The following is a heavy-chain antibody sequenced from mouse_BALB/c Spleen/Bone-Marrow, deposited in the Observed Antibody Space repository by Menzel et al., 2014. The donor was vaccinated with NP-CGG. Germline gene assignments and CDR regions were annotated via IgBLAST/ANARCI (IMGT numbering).Heavy chain of an antibody. V-gene: IGHV1-61*01. CDR3: ARNWAFDY. J-gene: IGHJ2*01. D-gene: IGHD4-1*01. Sequence: VRQRPGQGLEWIGMTDPSDSETHYNQMLKDKASLTVDKSSSTAYMQISSLTSEDSAVYYCARNWAFDYWGQGTTLTVSS. CDR2: TDPSDSET.